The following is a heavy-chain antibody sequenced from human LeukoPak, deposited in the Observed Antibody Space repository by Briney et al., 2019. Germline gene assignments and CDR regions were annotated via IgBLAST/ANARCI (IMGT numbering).Heavy chain of an antibody. V-gene: IGHV3-15*01. Sequence: PGGTLRLSCAASGFTFSNAWMSWVRQAPGKGLEWVGRIRSKTDGGSIEYGAPVKGRFTIPRDDPKNTLDLQMNSLTTEDTAVYYCTTGRVLWGQGTLVSVSS. CDR2: IRSKTDGGSI. CDR1: GFTFSNAW. J-gene: IGHJ4*02. CDR3: TTGRVL.